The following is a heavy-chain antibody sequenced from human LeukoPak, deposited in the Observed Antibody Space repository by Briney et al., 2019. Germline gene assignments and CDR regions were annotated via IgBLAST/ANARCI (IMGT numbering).Heavy chain of an antibody. CDR2: IYHSGST. Sequence: SQTLSLTCTVSGVSISSGGYYWSWIRQPPGKGLEWIGYIYHSGSTYYNPSLKSRVTISVDRSKNQFSLKLSSVTAADTAVYYCARGHGGDYVDFDYWGQGTLVTVSS. J-gene: IGHJ4*02. CDR3: ARGHGGDYVDFDY. CDR1: GVSISSGGYY. D-gene: IGHD4-17*01. V-gene: IGHV4-30-2*01.